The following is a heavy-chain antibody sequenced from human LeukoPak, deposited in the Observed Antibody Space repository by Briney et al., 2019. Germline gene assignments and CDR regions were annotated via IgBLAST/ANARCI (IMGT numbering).Heavy chain of an antibody. CDR1: GFTFTNYW. CDR3: VRYSRSITPAY. D-gene: IGHD2-21*01. CDR2: IRQDGTDK. V-gene: IGHV3-7*01. J-gene: IGHJ4*02. Sequence: GGSLRLSCVASGFTFTNYWMTWVRQAPGKGVEWVANIRQDGTDKQYVDSVKGRFTISRDNAKNSLFLQTDSLRAEDSAVYYCVRYSRSITPAYWGQGTLVTVSS.